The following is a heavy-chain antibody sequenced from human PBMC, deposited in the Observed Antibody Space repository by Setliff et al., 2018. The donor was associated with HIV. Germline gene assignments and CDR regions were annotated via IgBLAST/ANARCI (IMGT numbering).Heavy chain of an antibody. D-gene: IGHD2-21*02. Sequence: SETLSLTCSVSGDSISRSNYYWGWTRQSPGKGLEWVGSISSSGGTSYSAASLKSRVTLSIDTSKNQFSLKLTSVTAADTAMYYCARLLQGGNYAFDIWGQGTMVTVSS. J-gene: IGHJ3*02. CDR3: ARLLQGGNYAFDI. CDR1: GDSISRSNYY. V-gene: IGHV4-39*01. CDR2: ISSSGGT.